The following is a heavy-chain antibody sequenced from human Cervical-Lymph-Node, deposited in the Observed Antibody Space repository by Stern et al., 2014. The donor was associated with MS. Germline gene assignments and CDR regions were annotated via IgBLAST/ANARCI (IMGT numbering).Heavy chain of an antibody. V-gene: IGHV1-69*01. J-gene: IGHJ6*02. CDR3: ASGAHGMDV. CDR2: IIPIFDAP. Sequence: QVKLVQSGAEVKKVGSSVTVSCKASGGTLSSHAISWVRQAPGQGLEWMGGIIPIFDAPNYAQKFQGRVRITSDESTNTAHMELSSLRSEDTAVYYCASGAHGMDVWGQGTAVTVSS. D-gene: IGHD3-10*01. CDR1: GGTLSSHA.